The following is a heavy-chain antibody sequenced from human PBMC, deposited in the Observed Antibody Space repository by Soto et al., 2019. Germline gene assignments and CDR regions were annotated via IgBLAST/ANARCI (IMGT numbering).Heavy chain of an antibody. CDR1: GRSVSVNTAA. D-gene: IGHD1-1*01. J-gene: IGHJ6*02. V-gene: IGHV6-1*01. Sequence: SQPLSITSPISGRSVSVNTAAWNWIRQSPSRGLEWLGRTYYRSKWYNDYAVSVKSRITINPDTSKNQFSLQLNSVTPEDTAVYYCASTTGTTGDYYYYGMDVWGQGTTVSVS. CDR2: TYYRSKWYN. CDR3: ASTTGTTGDYYYYGMDV.